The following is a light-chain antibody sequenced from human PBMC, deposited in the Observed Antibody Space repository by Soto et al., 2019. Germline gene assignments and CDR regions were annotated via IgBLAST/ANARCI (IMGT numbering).Light chain of an antibody. CDR3: QKSYSIPST. CDR2: AAS. CDR1: QSMSTY. Sequence: DIQMTQSPSSLSASVGDRVTITCRASQSMSTYLNWYQQKPGKAPNLLIYAASTLQSGVPSRFSGSASGTDFTFTISSLQPEDFATYYCQKSYSIPSTFGQGTRLEIK. V-gene: IGKV1-39*01. J-gene: IGKJ2*02.